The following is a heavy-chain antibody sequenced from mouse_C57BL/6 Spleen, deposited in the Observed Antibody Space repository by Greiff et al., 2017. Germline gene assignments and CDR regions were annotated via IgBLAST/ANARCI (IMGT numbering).Heavy chain of an antibody. CDR3: ARDDYDGPSY. J-gene: IGHJ3*01. V-gene: IGHV5-4*01. CDR1: GFTFSSYA. CDR2: ISDGGRYT. D-gene: IGHD2-4*01. Sequence: EVQLVESGGGLVKPGGSLKLSCAASGFTFSSYAMSWVRQTPEKRLAWVATISDGGRYTYYPDNVKGRFTISRDNAKNNLYLQMSHLKAEDTAMYYCARDDYDGPSYWGQGTLVTVSA.